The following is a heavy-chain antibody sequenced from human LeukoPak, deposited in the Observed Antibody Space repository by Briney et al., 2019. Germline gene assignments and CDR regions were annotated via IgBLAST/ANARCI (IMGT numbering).Heavy chain of an antibody. J-gene: IGHJ4*02. CDR1: GYSFTNYW. CDR3: ARHPSYTSGWPLDY. CDR2: IYLGDSDT. Sequence: RPGESLKISWKGSGYSFTNYWIGWVRQMPGKGLEWMGIIYLGDSDTRYSPSFQGQVTISADKSISTAYLQWSSLKASDTAIYYCARHPSYTSGWPLDYWGQGTLVTVSS. D-gene: IGHD6-19*01. V-gene: IGHV5-51*01.